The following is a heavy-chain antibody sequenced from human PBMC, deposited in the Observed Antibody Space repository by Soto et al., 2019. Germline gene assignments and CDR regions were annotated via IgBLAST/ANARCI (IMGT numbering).Heavy chain of an antibody. Sequence: HPGGSLRLSCAASGFTFSSYWMSWVRQAPGKGLEWVANIKQDGSEKYYVDSVKGRFTISRDNAKNSLYLQMNSLRAEDTAVYYCARCGMIVVVTEVLDYWGQGTLVTVSS. V-gene: IGHV3-7*03. CDR3: ARCGMIVVVTEVLDY. J-gene: IGHJ4*02. CDR2: IKQDGSEK. CDR1: GFTFSSYW. D-gene: IGHD3-22*01.